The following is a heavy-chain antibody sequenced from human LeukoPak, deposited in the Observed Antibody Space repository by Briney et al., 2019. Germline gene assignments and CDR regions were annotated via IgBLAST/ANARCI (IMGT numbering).Heavy chain of an antibody. Sequence: KPSDTLSLTCAVYGGSFTVYYWSWIRQSPGKGLQWIAEVNHRGDTNYNPSVKGRVTISVDTSKNQFSLKVTSLTAADTAVYYCARGPTISETGYFDYWGQGTLVTVSS. CDR3: ARGPTISETGYFDY. CDR2: VNHRGDT. V-gene: IGHV4-34*01. D-gene: IGHD1-1*01. J-gene: IGHJ4*03. CDR1: GGSFTVYY.